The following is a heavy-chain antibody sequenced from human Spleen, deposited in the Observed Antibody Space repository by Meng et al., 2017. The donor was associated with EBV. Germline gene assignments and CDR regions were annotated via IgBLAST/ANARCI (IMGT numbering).Heavy chain of an antibody. CDR3: AQRERWGLDP. Sequence: VLLQESGPGLGKPSGTLSLSCAVSGGSISSSNWWSWVRQTPGKGLEWIGEIYHSGSTSYNPSLESRVTISVDKSKNQIFLKLRSVTAADTAVYYCAQRERWGLDPWGQGTLVTVSS. CDR1: GGSISSSNW. CDR2: IYHSGST. D-gene: IGHD3-16*01. J-gene: IGHJ5*02. V-gene: IGHV4-4*02.